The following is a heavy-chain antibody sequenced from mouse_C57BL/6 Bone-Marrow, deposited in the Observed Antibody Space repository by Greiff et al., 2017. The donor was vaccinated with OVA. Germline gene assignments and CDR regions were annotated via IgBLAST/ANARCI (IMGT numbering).Heavy chain of an antibody. CDR1: GFNIKDDY. CDR3: TSLFITTVVARGDY. V-gene: IGHV14-4*01. J-gene: IGHJ2*01. CDR2: IDPENGDT. Sequence: VHVKQSGAELVRPGASVKLSCTASGFNIKDDYMHWVKQRPEQGLEWIGWIDPENGDTEYASKFQGKATITADTSSNTAYLQLSSLTSEDTAVYYCTSLFITTVVARGDYWGQGTTLTVSS. D-gene: IGHD1-1*01.